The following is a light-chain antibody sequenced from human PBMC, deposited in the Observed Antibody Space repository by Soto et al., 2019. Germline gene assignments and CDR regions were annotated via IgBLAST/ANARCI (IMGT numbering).Light chain of an antibody. V-gene: IGKV1-5*01. J-gene: IGKJ1*01. CDR3: QQYNSYST. CDR2: DAS. Sequence: DIQMTQSPATLSASVGDRVTITCRASQSISSWLAWYQQKPWKAPKLLIYDASSLESGVPSRFSGSGSGTEFTLTISSLQPDDFATYYCQQYNSYSTFGQGTKVDIK. CDR1: QSISSW.